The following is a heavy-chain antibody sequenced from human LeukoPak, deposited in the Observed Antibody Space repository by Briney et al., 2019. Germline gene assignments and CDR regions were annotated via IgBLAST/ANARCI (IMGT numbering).Heavy chain of an antibody. CDR2: ISGSGGST. CDR3: AKGRPHHYDSSGYYYFDY. D-gene: IGHD3-22*01. Sequence: GGSLRLSCAASGFTFSSYAMSWVRQAPGKGLEWVSAISGSGGSTYYADSVKGRFTISRDNSKNTLYLQMNSLRAEDTAVYYCAKGRPHHYDSSGYYYFDYWGQGTLVTVSS. J-gene: IGHJ4*02. CDR1: GFTFSSYA. V-gene: IGHV3-23*01.